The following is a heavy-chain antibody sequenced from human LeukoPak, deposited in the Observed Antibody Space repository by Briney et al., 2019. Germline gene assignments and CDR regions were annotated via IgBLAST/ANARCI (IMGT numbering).Heavy chain of an antibody. D-gene: IGHD3-22*01. V-gene: IGHV4-39*01. J-gene: IGHJ4*02. CDR2: IYYSGST. CDR3: ARYASSGYYRYYFDY. CDR1: GGSISSSSYS. Sequence: SETLSLTCTVSGGSISSSSYSWGWIRQPPGKGLEWIGTIYYSGSTYYNPSLKSRVTISEGTSKNQFSLNLSSVTAADTAVYYCARYASSGYYRYYFDYWGQGTLVIVSS.